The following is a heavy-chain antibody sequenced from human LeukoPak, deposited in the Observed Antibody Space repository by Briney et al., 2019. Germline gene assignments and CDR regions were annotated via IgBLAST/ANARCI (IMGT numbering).Heavy chain of an antibody. CDR3: ARVRGSYHFDY. J-gene: IGHJ4*02. CDR2: ITSSGSAI. CDR1: GFTFSGYS. V-gene: IGHV3-48*01. Sequence: SGGSLRLSCAASGFTFSGYSMNWVRQAPGKGLEWVSYITSSGSAIYYADSVKGRFTISRDNAKNSLYLQMNSLRAEDTAVYYCARVRGSYHFDYWGQGTLVTVSS. D-gene: IGHD1-26*01.